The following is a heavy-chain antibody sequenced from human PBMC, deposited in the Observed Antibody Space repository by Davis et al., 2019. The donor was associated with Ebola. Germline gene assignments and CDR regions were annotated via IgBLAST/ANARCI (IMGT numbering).Heavy chain of an antibody. J-gene: IGHJ4*02. D-gene: IGHD4-17*01. Sequence: GESLKISCAASGFTFSSYAMSWVRQAPGKGLEWVSAISGSGGSTYYADSVKGRFTISRDNSKNTLYLQMNSLRAEDTAVYYCAKDSTVTTESLFDYWGQGTLVTVSS. V-gene: IGHV3-23*01. CDR2: ISGSGGST. CDR3: AKDSTVTTESLFDY. CDR1: GFTFSSYA.